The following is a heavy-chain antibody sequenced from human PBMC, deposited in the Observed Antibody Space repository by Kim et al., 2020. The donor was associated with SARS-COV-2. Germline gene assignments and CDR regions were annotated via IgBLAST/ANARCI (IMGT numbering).Heavy chain of an antibody. CDR3: AKDGAYCGGDCYSTIRLGYFQH. V-gene: IGHV3-23*01. CDR2: ISGSGGST. CDR1: GFTFSSYA. Sequence: GGSLRLSCAASGFTFSSYAMSWVRQAPGKGLEWVAAISGSGGSTYYADSVKGRFTISRDNAKNKQYLQMNSLRAEDTAVEYCAKDGAYCGGDCYSTIRLGYFQHWGPGTLVTVSS. D-gene: IGHD2-21*02. J-gene: IGHJ1*01.